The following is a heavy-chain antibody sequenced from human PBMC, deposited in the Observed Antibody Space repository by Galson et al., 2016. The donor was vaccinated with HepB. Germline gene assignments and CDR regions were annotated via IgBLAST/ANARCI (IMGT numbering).Heavy chain of an antibody. CDR2: IWYDGETK. CDR1: GFSFSLYG. J-gene: IGHJ4*02. Sequence: SLRLSCAASGFSFSLYGMHWVRQAPGKGLGWVSLIWYDGETKYFADSVKGRFTISRDNSDNTLYLHTDSLRAEDTAVYYCARGRYSSSWFGDFYYWGQGKQVIVSS. D-gene: IGHD6-19*01. CDR3: ARGRYSSSWFGDFYY. V-gene: IGHV3-33*01.